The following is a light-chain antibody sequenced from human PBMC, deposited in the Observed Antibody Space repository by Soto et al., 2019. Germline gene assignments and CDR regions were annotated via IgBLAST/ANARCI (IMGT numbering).Light chain of an antibody. CDR3: QQYNNWPPRYT. Sequence: EIVMTQSPATLSVSPGERATLSCRASQSVSSNLAWYQQKPGQAPRLLIYGASTRATGIPARFSGSGSGTEFTLTLSSLQSEHFAVYYCQQYNNWPPRYTFGQGTKLEIK. V-gene: IGKV3-15*01. CDR2: GAS. J-gene: IGKJ2*01. CDR1: QSVSSN.